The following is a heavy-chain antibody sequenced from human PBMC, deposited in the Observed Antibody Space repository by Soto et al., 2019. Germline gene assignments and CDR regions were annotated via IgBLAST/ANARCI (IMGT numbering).Heavy chain of an antibody. D-gene: IGHD2-2*01. Sequence: SLRLSCAASGFTFSDHYMDWVRQAPGKGLEWVGRTRNKANSYTTEYAASVKGRFTISRDDSKNSLYLQMNSLKTEDTAVYYCIVVPAASSVYYGMDVWGQGTTVTVSS. CDR2: TRNKANSYTT. CDR1: GFTFSDHY. CDR3: IVVPAASSVYYGMDV. J-gene: IGHJ6*02. V-gene: IGHV3-72*01.